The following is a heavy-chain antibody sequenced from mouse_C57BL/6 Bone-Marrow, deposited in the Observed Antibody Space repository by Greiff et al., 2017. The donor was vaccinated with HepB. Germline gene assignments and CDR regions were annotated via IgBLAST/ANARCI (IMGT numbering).Heavy chain of an antibody. V-gene: IGHV1-15*01. Sequence: VKLVESGAELVRPGASVTLSCKASGYTFTDYEMHWVKQTPVHGLEWIGAIDPETGGTAYNQKFKGKAILTADKSSSTAYMELRSLTSEDSAVYYCTRDYYGSSYLGWFAYWGQGTLVTVSA. CDR3: TRDYYGSSYLGWFAY. CDR1: GYTFTDYE. J-gene: IGHJ3*01. D-gene: IGHD1-1*01. CDR2: IDPETGGT.